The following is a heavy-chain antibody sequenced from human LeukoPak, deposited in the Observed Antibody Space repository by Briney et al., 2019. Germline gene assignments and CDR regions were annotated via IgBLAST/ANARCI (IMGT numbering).Heavy chain of an antibody. D-gene: IGHD2-2*01. CDR1: GFTFDDYA. J-gene: IGHJ4*02. Sequence: GRSLRLSCAASGFTFDDYAMHWVRQAPGKGLNWVAVIWNDGSNKYYADSVKGRFTISRDNSKNTLYLQMNSLRAEDTAVYYCAREYCSSTSCLFDYWGQGTLVTVSS. V-gene: IGHV3-33*08. CDR2: IWNDGSNK. CDR3: AREYCSSTSCLFDY.